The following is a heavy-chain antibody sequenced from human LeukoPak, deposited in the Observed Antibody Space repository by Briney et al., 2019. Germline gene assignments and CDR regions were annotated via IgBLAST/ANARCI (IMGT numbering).Heavy chain of an antibody. V-gene: IGHV3-21*01. CDR2: ISTSSSYI. CDR3: ARAGVYRPGPYNWNYGYYYYYMDV. D-gene: IGHD1-7*01. CDR1: GFTFSRNS. Sequence: GGSLRLSCAVSGFTFSRNSMNWVRQAPGKGLEWVSSISTSSSYIYYADSVKGRLTISRDNAKNALYLQMNSLRAEDTAVYYCARAGVYRPGPYNWNYGYYYYYMDVWGKGTTVTVSS. J-gene: IGHJ6*03.